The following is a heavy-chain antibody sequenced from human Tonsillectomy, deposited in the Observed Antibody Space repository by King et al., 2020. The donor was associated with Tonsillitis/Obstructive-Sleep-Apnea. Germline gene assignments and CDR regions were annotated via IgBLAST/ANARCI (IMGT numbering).Heavy chain of an antibody. J-gene: IGHJ4*02. CDR1: GFTFSNYA. CDR3: ARGSDDFYY. V-gene: IGHV3-23*04. Sequence: VQLVESGGGLVQPGGSLRFSCAASGFTFSNYAMSWVRQAPGKGLEWVSTISGSGGHTYYADSVKGRFTISRDNSKNTLYLHMNSLRADDTAVYYCARGSDDFYYWGQGTLVTVSS. D-gene: IGHD3-3*01. CDR2: ISGSGGHT.